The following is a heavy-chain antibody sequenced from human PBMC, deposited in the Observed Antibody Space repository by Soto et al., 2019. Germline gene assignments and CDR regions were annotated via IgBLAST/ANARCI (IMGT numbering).Heavy chain of an antibody. V-gene: IGHV4-34*01. CDR3: ARGECSGGNCYFFDL. Sequence: SETLSLTCAVYVGSFSGYHWSWIRQPPGKGLEWIGDINQSGSTNYNPSLKSRVTISLDTSKNHFSLRLNSLTAADTAVYYCARGECSGGNCYFFDLWGQGTMVTVSS. J-gene: IGHJ3*01. CDR2: INQSGST. CDR1: VGSFSGYH. D-gene: IGHD2-15*01.